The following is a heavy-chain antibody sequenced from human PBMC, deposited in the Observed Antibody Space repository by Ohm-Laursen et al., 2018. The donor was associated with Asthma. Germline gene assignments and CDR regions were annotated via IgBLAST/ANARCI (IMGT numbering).Heavy chain of an antibody. CDR2: IIPIFGTA. D-gene: IGHD5-12*01. Sequence: SVKVSCKASGGTFSSYAISWVRQAPGQGLEWMGGIIPIFGTANYAQKFQGRVTITADESTSTAYMELSSLRSEDTAVYYCARVEDIVATIGAFDIWGQGTMVTVSS. J-gene: IGHJ3*02. CDR1: GGTFSSYA. CDR3: ARVEDIVATIGAFDI. V-gene: IGHV1-69*13.